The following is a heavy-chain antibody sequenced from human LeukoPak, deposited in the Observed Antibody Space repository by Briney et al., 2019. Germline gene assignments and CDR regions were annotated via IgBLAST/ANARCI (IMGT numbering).Heavy chain of an antibody. CDR1: GFTFSSYS. V-gene: IGHV3-48*04. CDR2: ISSSSSTI. D-gene: IGHD6-19*01. CDR3: ARDMRAQWLAQVHDAFDI. J-gene: IGHJ3*02. Sequence: GGSLRLSCAASGFTFSSYSMNWVRQAPGKGLEWVSYISSSSSTIYYADSVEGRFTISRDNAKNSLYLQMNSLRAEDTAVYYCARDMRAQWLAQVHDAFDIWGQGTMVTVSS.